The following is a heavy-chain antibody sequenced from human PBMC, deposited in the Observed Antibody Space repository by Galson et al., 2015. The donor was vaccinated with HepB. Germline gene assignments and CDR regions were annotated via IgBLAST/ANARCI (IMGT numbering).Heavy chain of an antibody. V-gene: IGHV3-7*03. CDR1: GFTFSSYW. CDR2: IKQDGSEK. J-gene: IGHJ4*02. D-gene: IGHD3-16*01. CDR3: ARPPYPYAGLFDY. Sequence: SLRLSCAASGFTFSSYWMSWVRQAPGKGLEWVANIKQDGSEKYYVDSVKGRFTISRDNAKNSLYLQMNSLRAEDTAVYYCARPPYPYAGLFDYWGQGTLVTVSS.